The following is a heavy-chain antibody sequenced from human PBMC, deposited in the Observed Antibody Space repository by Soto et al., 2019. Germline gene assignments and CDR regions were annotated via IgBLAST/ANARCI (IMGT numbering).Heavy chain of an antibody. V-gene: IGHV4-34*01. J-gene: IGHJ3*02. CDR1: GGSFSGYY. Sequence: SETLSLTWAVYGGSFSGYYWNWIRQPPGKGLEWIGEINHSGSTNYNPSLKSRVTISVDTSKNQFSLKLSSVTAADMVVYYCGRRKGAKGGFDIWGQGTVVTVSS. CDR2: INHSGST. D-gene: IGHD2-15*01. CDR3: GRRKGAKGGFDI.